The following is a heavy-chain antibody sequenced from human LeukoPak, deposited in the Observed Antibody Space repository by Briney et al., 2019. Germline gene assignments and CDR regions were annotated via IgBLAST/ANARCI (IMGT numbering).Heavy chain of an antibody. CDR2: ISFHGGNK. CDR1: GFIFSGAA. V-gene: IGHV3-30-3*01. D-gene: IGHD3-16*01. J-gene: IGHJ4*02. CDR3: GTNSGPSYGSFGFLDY. Sequence: RGSLRLSCAASGFIFSGAAMHWGRQAPGKGLAWVAVISFHGGNKYYADSVKGRFTISRDNSKNTLYLQMNSLRVEATAVYYCGTNSGPSYGSFGFLDYWGQGALVTVSS.